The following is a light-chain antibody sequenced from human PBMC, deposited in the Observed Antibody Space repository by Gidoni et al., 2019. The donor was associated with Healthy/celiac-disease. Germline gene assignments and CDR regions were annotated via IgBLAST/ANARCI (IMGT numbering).Light chain of an antibody. CDR3: QQYGSSPPMYT. CDR2: GAS. V-gene: IGKV3-20*01. J-gene: IGKJ2*01. CDR1: QSVSSSN. Sequence: EIVLTQSPGTPSLSPGERATLSCRASQSVSSSNLAWYQQKPGQAPRLLIYGASSRATGIPDRFSGSGSGTDFTLTISRLEPEDFAVYYCQQYGSSPPMYTFGQGTKLEIK.